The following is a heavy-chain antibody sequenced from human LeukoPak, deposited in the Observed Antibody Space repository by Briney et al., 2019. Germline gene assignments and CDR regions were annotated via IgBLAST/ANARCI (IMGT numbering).Heavy chain of an antibody. J-gene: IGHJ4*02. CDR1: GGTFSSYA. D-gene: IGHD2-15*01. V-gene: IGHV1-69*13. Sequence: VASVKVSCKASGGTFSSYAISWMRQAPGQGLEWMGGIVPIYGTTNYAQKFQDRVTITADESTTTVYMELSSLRSDDTAVYYCARDHPYCSGGTCYPRFFDYWGQGTLVTVSS. CDR3: ARDHPYCSGGTCYPRFFDY. CDR2: IVPIYGTT.